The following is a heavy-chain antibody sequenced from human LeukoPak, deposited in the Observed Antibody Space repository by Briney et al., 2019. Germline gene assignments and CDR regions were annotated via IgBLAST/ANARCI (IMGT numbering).Heavy chain of an antibody. J-gene: IGHJ6*01. CDR2: VYYTGST. V-gene: IGHV4-59*01. D-gene: IGHD3-10*01. Sequence: SETLSLTCTVSGGSISYYYSWIRQPPGKGLEGIGYVYYTGSTNYNPSLRRRVTISLDTSRNQFSLNLSSVTAADTAVYYCARDPGTPYYFYGLDVWGKGTTVTVSS. CDR1: GGSISYY. CDR3: ARDPGTPYYFYGLDV.